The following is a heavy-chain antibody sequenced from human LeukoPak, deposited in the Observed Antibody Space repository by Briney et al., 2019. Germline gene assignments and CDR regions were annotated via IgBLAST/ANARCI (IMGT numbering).Heavy chain of an antibody. Sequence: PSETLSLTCTVSGGSISSYYWSWIRQPAGKGLEWIGRIYTSGSTNYNPSLKSRVTISVDKSKNQFSLKLSSVTAADTAVCYCARVRDYDILTGYPNWFDPWGQGTLVTVSS. CDR2: IYTSGST. CDR1: GGSISSYY. D-gene: IGHD3-9*01. J-gene: IGHJ5*02. V-gene: IGHV4-4*07. CDR3: ARVRDYDILTGYPNWFDP.